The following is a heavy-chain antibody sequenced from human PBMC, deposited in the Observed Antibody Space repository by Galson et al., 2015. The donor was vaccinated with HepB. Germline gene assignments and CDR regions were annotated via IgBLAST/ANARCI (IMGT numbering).Heavy chain of an antibody. CDR3: AKFAWEGMTV. V-gene: IGHV1-69*02. Sequence: SVKVSCKASGGSFRSYTVSWVRQAPGQGLEWMGRVVPALGISNYAPKFQGRVTITAGKSTGTAYLELNRLTSDDTAVYYCAKFAWEGMTVWGQGTTVIVSS. CDR1: GGSFRSYT. CDR2: VVPALGIS. D-gene: IGHD1-26*01. J-gene: IGHJ6*02.